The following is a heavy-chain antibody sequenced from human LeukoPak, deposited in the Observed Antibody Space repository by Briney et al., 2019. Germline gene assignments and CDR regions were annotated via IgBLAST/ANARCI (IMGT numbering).Heavy chain of an antibody. J-gene: IGHJ2*01. CDR2: ISAYNGNT. V-gene: IGHV1-18*01. CDR3: ARVYYSSSYDYWYFDL. D-gene: IGHD6-13*01. CDR1: GYTFTSYG. Sequence: ASVKVSCNASGYTFTSYGISWVRQAPGQGLEWMGWISAYNGNTNYAQKLQGRVTMTTDTSTSTAYMELRSLRSDDTAVYYCARVYYSSSYDYWYFDLWGRGTLVTVSS.